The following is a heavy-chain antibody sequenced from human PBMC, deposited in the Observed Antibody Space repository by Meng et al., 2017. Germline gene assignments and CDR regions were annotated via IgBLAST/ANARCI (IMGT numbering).Heavy chain of an antibody. CDR3: ARGRGKLSSAPADY. V-gene: IGHV3-74*01. Sequence: GESLKISCAASGFTFSSYWMHWVRQAPGKGLVWVSRINSDGSSTSYADSVKGRFTISRDNAKNTLYLQMNSLRAEDTAVYYCARGRGKLSSAPADYWGQGTLVTVSS. CDR2: INSDGSST. CDR1: GFTFSSYW. J-gene: IGHJ4*02. D-gene: IGHD3-10*01.